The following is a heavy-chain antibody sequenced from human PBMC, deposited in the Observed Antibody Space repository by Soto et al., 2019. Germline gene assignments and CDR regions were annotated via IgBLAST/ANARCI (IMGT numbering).Heavy chain of an antibody. J-gene: IGHJ4*01. CDR1: GFTFSSHA. CDR2: IRSAGDRI. CDR3: VKDHPALEY. V-gene: IGHV3-64D*06. Sequence: GGSLRLSCXASGFTFSSHAMHWVRQTPGKGLEYVSVIRSAGDRIYYADSVKGRFTISRDNSKNTLFLQMNSLRPDDTAMYYCVKDHPALEYWGHGTLVTVSS.